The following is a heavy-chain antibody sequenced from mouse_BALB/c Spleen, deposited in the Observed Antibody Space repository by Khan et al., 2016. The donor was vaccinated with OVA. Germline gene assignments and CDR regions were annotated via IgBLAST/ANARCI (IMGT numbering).Heavy chain of an antibody. V-gene: IGHV3-2*02. CDR3: ARVYWGDFDY. CDR1: GYSITSDYA. Sequence: VQLQQSGPGLVKPSQSLSLTCTVTGYSITSDYAWNWIRQFPGNKLEWMGFISYSGNTNYNPSLKSRISITRDTSKNQFFLQLNSVNTEDTARYYCARVYWGDFDYWGQGTTLTVSS. J-gene: IGHJ2*01. D-gene: IGHD1-1*01. CDR2: ISYSGNT.